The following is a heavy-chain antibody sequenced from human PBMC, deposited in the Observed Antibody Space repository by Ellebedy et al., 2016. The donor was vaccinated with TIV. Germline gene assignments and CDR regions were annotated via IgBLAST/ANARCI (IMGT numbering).Heavy chain of an antibody. Sequence: GGSLRLSCKGSGYSFTSYWIGWVRQMPGKGLEWMGIIYVGDSDTKYSPSFQGQVTISADKSISTAYLQWSSLKASDTAIYYCARRLAYCSGGSCSGYYLEYWGQGTLVSVSS. J-gene: IGHJ4*02. D-gene: IGHD2-15*01. CDR1: GYSFTSYW. V-gene: IGHV5-51*01. CDR3: ARRLAYCSGGSCSGYYLEY. CDR2: IYVGDSDT.